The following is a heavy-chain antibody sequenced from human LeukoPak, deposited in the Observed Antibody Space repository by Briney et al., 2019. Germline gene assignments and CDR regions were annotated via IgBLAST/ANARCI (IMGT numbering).Heavy chain of an antibody. V-gene: IGHV4-39*01. Sequence: PSGTLTLTCTVSGCSISSSSYYWGRIRRPPGEGLVCVRNIYYSGNSYYNPSLKSRVTISVDTSKNQFSLKLSSVTAADTAVYYCARHEYYGLEGGFDYWGQGTLVTVSS. D-gene: IGHD3-10*01. J-gene: IGHJ4*02. CDR2: IYYSGNS. CDR1: GCSISSSSYY. CDR3: ARHEYYGLEGGFDY.